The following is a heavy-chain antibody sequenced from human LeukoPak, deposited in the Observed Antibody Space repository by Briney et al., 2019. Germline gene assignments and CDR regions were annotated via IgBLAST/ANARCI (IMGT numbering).Heavy chain of an antibody. CDR2: ISAYNGNT. V-gene: IGHV1-18*01. CDR1: GYTFTSYG. J-gene: IGHJ4*02. CDR3: ARVRIGGSGSYYFDY. D-gene: IGHD3-10*01. Sequence: ASVKVSCKASGYTFTSYGISWVRQAPGQGLEWMGWISAYNGNTNYAQKLQGRVTMTTDTSTSTAYMELRSLRSDDTAVYYCARVRIGGSGSYYFDYWGQGTLVTASS.